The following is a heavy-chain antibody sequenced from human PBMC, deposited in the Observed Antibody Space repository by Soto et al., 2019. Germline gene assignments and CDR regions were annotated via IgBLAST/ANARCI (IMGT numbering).Heavy chain of an antibody. CDR3: ARAPNMYGGYVGAFDI. CDR2: IYYSGST. V-gene: IGHV4-30-4*01. Sequence: LSLTCTVSGGSISSGDYYWSWIRQPPGKGLEWIGYIYYSGSTYYNPSLKSRVTISVDTSKNQFSLKLSSVTAADTAVYYCARAPNMYGGYVGAFDIWGQGTMVTVSS. J-gene: IGHJ3*02. CDR1: GGSISSGDYY. D-gene: IGHD5-12*01.